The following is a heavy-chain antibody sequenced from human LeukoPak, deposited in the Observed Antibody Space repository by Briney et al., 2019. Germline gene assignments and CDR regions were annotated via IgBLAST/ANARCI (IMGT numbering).Heavy chain of an antibody. CDR2: ISSSSSTI. V-gene: IGHV3-48*01. D-gene: IGHD3-10*01. CDR3: VRDHRASPWYFDL. J-gene: IGHJ2*01. Sequence: KAGGSLRLSCAASGFTFSSYGMSWVRQAPGKGLEWVSYISSSSSTIYYADSVKGRFTISRDNAKNSLFLQMNSLRAEDTAVYYCVRDHRASPWYFDLWGRGTLVTVSS. CDR1: GFTFSSYG.